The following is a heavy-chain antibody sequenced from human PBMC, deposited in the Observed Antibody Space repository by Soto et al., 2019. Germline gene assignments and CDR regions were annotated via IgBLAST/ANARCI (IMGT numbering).Heavy chain of an antibody. Sequence: QIQLVESGGGEVQPGTSQKLSCTASGFALSSYGMHWVRQAPGKGLEWVSVISYNGNNKYYADSVRGRFTISRDNSRSTLYLQMDSLRPEDTAVYYCAKDRGHLAVAAITGGGDFDKWGQGTTVTVSS. CDR2: ISYNGNNK. CDR3: AKDRGHLAVAAITGGGDFDK. V-gene: IGHV3-30*18. J-gene: IGHJ3*01. D-gene: IGHD6-19*01. CDR1: GFALSSYG.